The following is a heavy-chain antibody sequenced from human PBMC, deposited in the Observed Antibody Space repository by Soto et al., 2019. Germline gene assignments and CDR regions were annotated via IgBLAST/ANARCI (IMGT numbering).Heavy chain of an antibody. Sequence: QVQLVQSGAEVKKPGSSVKVSCKASGGTFSSYAISWVRQAPGQGLEWMGGIIPIFGTANYAQKFQGRVTITADESTSTAYMELSSLRSEDTAVYYCTRGQKKYSSGWLYGMDVWGQGTTVTVSS. J-gene: IGHJ6*02. CDR3: TRGQKKYSSGWLYGMDV. V-gene: IGHV1-69*12. CDR2: IIPIFGTA. CDR1: GGTFSSYA. D-gene: IGHD6-19*01.